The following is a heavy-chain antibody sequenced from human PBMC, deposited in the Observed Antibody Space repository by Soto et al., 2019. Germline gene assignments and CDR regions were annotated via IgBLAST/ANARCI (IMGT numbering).Heavy chain of an antibody. CDR3: VSERGYGHASVPYS. V-gene: IGHV3-30*03. CDR1: GFTFTSYG. J-gene: IGHJ4*02. CDR2: ISYDGGLQ. Sequence: QAHLVESGGGVVQPGRSLRLSCAASGFTFTSYGMHWVRQAPGTRLEWVAVISYDGGLQHYADSVKGRFTISRDNSKNMVLRQMNSLRSEATAVYYCVSERGYGHASVPYSWGQGTLVSVSS. D-gene: IGHD5-18*01.